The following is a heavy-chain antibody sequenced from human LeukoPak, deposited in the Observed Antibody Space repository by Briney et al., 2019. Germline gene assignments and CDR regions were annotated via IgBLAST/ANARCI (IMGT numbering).Heavy chain of an antibody. D-gene: IGHD3-10*01. V-gene: IGHV3-30*02. CDR3: AKGGWFGESKPFDP. J-gene: IGHJ5*01. CDR1: GFTFSTYG. CDR2: IQYDGSNK. Sequence: GGSLRLPCAASGFTFSTYGMHWVRQAPGKGLEWVAFIQYDGSNKYYADSVKGRFTISRDNSKNTLYLQMNSLRPEDAAVYYCAKGGWFGESKPFDPWGQGTLVTVSS.